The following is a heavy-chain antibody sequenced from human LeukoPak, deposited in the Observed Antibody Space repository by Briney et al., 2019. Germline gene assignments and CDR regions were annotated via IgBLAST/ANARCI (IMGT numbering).Heavy chain of an antibody. CDR2: ISGGGGST. J-gene: IGHJ4*02. D-gene: IGHD5-18*01. CDR1: GFTFSSYA. CDR3: AKVGGYNSGAVDY. V-gene: IGHV3-23*01. Sequence: GGSLRLSCAASGFTFSSYAMSWVRQAPGKGLEWVSAISGGGGSTYYADSVKGRFTISRDKSKNTLYLQMNSLRAEDTAVYYCAKVGGYNSGAVDYWGQGTLVTVSS.